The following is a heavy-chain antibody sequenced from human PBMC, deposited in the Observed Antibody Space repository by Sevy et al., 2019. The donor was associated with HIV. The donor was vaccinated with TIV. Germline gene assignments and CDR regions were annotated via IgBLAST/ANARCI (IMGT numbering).Heavy chain of an antibody. J-gene: IGHJ6*02. CDR1: GYTFTGYY. D-gene: IGHD5-12*01. V-gene: IGHV1-2*02. CDR3: DRDRTSFELVGYTGYDNEEVRMSYYGMDV. CDR2: INPNSGGT. Sequence: ASVKVSCKASGYTFTGYYMHWVRQAPGQGLEWMGWINPNSGGTNYAQKFQGRVTMTRDTSISTAYMELSRLRSDDTAVYYWDRDRTSFELVGYTGYDNEEVRMSYYGMDVWGQGTTVTVSS.